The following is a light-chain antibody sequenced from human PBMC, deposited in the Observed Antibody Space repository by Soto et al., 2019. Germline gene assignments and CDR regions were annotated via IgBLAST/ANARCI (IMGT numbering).Light chain of an antibody. J-gene: IGKJ4*01. V-gene: IGKV3-11*01. CDR1: HYIDKS. CDR2: DAS. CDR3: QQRSNWPLT. Sequence: EIVLTQSPAALSLSPGEGATLSCRASHYIDKSLAWYQQRPGQAPRLLIHDASDRVTGIPGRFSGSGSGTDFTLTISSLEPEDFAVYYCQQRSNWPLTFGGGTKVDIK.